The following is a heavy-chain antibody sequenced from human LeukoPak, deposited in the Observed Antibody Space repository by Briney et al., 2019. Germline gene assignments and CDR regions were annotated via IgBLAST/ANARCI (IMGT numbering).Heavy chain of an antibody. CDR1: GFTVSSNY. CDR2: IYTDGGT. D-gene: IGHD3-22*01. J-gene: IGHJ4*02. Sequence: PGGSLRLSCAASGFTVSSNYMSWVRQAPGKGLEWVSVIYTDGGTNHADSVKGRFTISRDNSKNTLSLQINSLRADDTAIYYCTRSGYRHPYHFESWGQGTLVIVSS. CDR3: TRSGYRHPYHFES. V-gene: IGHV3-53*01.